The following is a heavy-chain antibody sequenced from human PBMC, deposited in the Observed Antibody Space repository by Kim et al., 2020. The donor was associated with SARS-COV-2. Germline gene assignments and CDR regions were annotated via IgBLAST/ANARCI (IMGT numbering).Heavy chain of an antibody. CDR3: ARDAEDIVVVVAATGYYYYGMDV. CDR2: ISAYNSNT. Sequence: ASVKVSCKASGYTFTSYGISWVRQAPGQGLEWMGWISAYNSNTNYAQKLQGRVTMTTDTSTSTAYMELRSLRSDDTAVYYCARDAEDIVVVVAATGYYYYGMDVWGQGTTVTVSS. CDR1: GYTFTSYG. J-gene: IGHJ6*02. D-gene: IGHD2-15*01. V-gene: IGHV1-18*04.